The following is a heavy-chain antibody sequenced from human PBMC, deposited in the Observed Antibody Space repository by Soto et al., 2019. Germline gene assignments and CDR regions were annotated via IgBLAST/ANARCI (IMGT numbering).Heavy chain of an antibody. CDR2: ISYDGSNK. Sequence: GGSLRLSCAASGFTFSSYGMHWVRQAPGKGLEWVAVISYDGSNKYYADSVKGRFTISRDNSKNTLYLQMNSLRAEDTAVYYCAKVKGGYNTDYYYYGMDVWGQGTTVTVSS. CDR3: AKVKGGYNTDYYYYGMDV. D-gene: IGHD5-12*01. CDR1: GFTFSSYG. V-gene: IGHV3-30*18. J-gene: IGHJ6*02.